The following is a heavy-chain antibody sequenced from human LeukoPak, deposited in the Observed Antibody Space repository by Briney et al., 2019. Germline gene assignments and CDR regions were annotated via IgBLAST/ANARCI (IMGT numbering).Heavy chain of an antibody. D-gene: IGHD3-22*01. J-gene: IGHJ6*02. CDR3: ARASITMIVAVHYGMDV. V-gene: IGHV3-11*01. CDR1: GFTFSDYY. CDR2: ISSSGSTI. Sequence: GGSLRLSCTASGFTFSDYYMSWIRQAPGKWLEWVSYISSSGSTISYADSVKGRFTISRDNAKNSLYLQMNSLRAEDTAVYYCARASITMIVAVHYGMDVWGQGTTVTVSS.